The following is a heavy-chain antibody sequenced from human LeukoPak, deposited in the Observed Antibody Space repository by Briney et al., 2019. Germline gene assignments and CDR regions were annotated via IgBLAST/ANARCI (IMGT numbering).Heavy chain of an antibody. J-gene: IGHJ4*02. CDR2: ISAYNGNT. V-gene: IGHV1-18*01. Sequence: ASVKVSCKASGGTFSSYAISWVRQAPGQGLEWMGWISAYNGNTNYAQKLQGRVTMTTDTSTSTAYMELRSLRSDDTAVYYCARNGFYSSSRDFDYWGQGTLVTVSS. D-gene: IGHD6-13*01. CDR1: GGTFSSYA. CDR3: ARNGFYSSSRDFDY.